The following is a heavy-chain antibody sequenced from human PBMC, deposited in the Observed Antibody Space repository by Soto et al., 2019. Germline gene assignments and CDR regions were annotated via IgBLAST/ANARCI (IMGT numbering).Heavy chain of an antibody. Sequence: TSETLSLTCTVSGDSIGTTHSYWAWIRQPPGKGLEWIGYVYHTGRTSYNPSLKSRVSISMDTSKNQFSLNLDPVTAADTAVYFCARDFAYFDSWGQGTLVTVSS. CDR3: ARDFAYFDS. D-gene: IGHD3-3*01. CDR2: VYHTGRT. CDR1: GDSIGTTHSY. J-gene: IGHJ4*02. V-gene: IGHV4-61*05.